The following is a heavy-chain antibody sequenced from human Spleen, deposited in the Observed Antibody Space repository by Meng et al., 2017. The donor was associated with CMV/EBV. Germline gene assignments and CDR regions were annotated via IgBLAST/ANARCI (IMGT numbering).Heavy chain of an antibody. D-gene: IGHD2-2*01. CDR1: GFTFNSYE. V-gene: IGHV3-48*03. J-gene: IGHJ4*02. CDR3: AKLRGIVVVPAAIFDY. CDR2: ISGSGSTI. Sequence: GESLKISCAASGFTFNSYEMNWVRQAPGKGLEWVSFISGSGSTIYYADSVKGRFTISRDNSKNTLYLQMNSLRAEDTAVYYCAKLRGIVVVPAAIFDYWGQGTLVTVSS.